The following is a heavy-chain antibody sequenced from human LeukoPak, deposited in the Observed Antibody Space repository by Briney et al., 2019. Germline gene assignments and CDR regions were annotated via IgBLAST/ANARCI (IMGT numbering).Heavy chain of an antibody. CDR1: GGTFSSYA. D-gene: IGHD6-19*01. V-gene: IGHV1-69*04. CDR2: IIPILGIA. Sequence: SVKVSSKASGGTFSSYAISWVRQAPGQGLEWMGRIIPILGIANYAQKFQGRVTITADKSTSTAYMELSSLRSEDTAVYYCARDSRPVAGTAYYFDYWGQGTLVTVSS. CDR3: ARDSRPVAGTAYYFDY. J-gene: IGHJ4*02.